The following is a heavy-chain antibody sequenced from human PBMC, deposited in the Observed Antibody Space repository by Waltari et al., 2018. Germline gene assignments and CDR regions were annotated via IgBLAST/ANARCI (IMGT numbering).Heavy chain of an antibody. J-gene: IGHJ6*02. CDR2: IYASGST. CDR3: AGSSNFGIYGLDV. Sequence: QVQLQESGPGLVKPSETLSLICNVSGGSISSYYWNWIRQPAGKGLEWIGRIYASGSTSYNPSLESRISMSVDTSKNHFSLKLSSVTAADTGVYYRAGSSNFGIYGLDVWGQGTTVVVSS. V-gene: IGHV4-4*07. CDR1: GGSISSYY. D-gene: IGHD3-3*01.